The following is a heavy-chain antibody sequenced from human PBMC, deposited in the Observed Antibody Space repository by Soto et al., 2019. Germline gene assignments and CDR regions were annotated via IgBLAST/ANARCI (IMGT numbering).Heavy chain of an antibody. CDR1: GYTFTSYA. CDR3: ARAEIEYSSYHHDYYYYMDV. CDR2: INAGNGNT. V-gene: IGHV1-3*01. J-gene: IGHJ6*03. Sequence: ASVKVSCKASGYTFTSYAMHWVRQAPGQRLEWMGWINAGNGNTKYSQKFQGRVTITRDTSASTAYMELSSLRSEDTAVYYCARAEIEYSSYHHDYYYYMDVWGKGTTVTVSS. D-gene: IGHD6-6*01.